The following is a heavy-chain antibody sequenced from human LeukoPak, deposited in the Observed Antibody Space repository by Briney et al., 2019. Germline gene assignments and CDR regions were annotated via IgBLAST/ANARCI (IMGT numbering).Heavy chain of an antibody. J-gene: IGHJ5*02. V-gene: IGHV1-18*01. Sequence: ASVKVSCKASGYTFTSYGISWVRQAPGQGLEWMGWISAYNGNTNYAQKLQGRVTMTTDTSTSTAYMELRSLRSDDTAVYYCARDRSAVTNNWFDPWGQGTLVTVSS. CDR2: ISAYNGNT. D-gene: IGHD4-17*01. CDR1: GYTFTSYG. CDR3: ARDRSAVTNNWFDP.